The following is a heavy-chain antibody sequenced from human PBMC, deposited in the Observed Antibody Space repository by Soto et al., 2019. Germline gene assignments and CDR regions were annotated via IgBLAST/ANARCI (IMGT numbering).Heavy chain of an antibody. D-gene: IGHD1-1*01. CDR2: IIPILGVV. CDR3: ARVTTNYYYYYMDV. V-gene: IGHV1-69*02. J-gene: IGHJ6*03. CDR1: GGTFGSHT. Sequence: QVQLVQSGAEVKKPGSSVKVSCKASGGTFGSHTISWVRQAPGQGLEWMGRIIPILGVVKSAQKFQGRVTITADKSTRTAYMELTRLRSDDTAVYYCARVTTNYYYYYMDVWGKGTPVTVSS.